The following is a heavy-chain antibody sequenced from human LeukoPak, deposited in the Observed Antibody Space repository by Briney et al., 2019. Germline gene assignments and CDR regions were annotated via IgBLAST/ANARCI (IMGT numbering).Heavy chain of an antibody. Sequence: GGSLRLSCAASGFTFSSYAMHWVRQAPGKGLEWVSSISSSSNYIYYAESVKGRFTISRDNAKNSLYLQMSSLRAEDTAVYYCARARDYGGNLFDFWGQGTLVTVSS. CDR1: GFTFSSYA. V-gene: IGHV3-21*01. CDR3: ARARDYGGNLFDF. D-gene: IGHD4-23*01. J-gene: IGHJ4*02. CDR2: ISSSSNYI.